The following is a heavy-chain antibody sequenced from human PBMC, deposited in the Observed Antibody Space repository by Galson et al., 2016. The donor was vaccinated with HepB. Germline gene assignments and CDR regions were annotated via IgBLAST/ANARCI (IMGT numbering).Heavy chain of an antibody. CDR2: VSSDETNK. J-gene: IGHJ4*02. CDR3: ASDHGGNPGSDY. D-gene: IGHD4-23*01. Sequence: SLRLSCAASGFSFSSYGMHWVRQPPGKGLEWVALVSSDETNKFYADSVKGRFTISRDNSKNMLYLQMHSLRTEDTALYYCASDHGGNPGSDYWGQGTLFPFSS. V-gene: IGHV3-30*03. CDR1: GFSFSSYG.